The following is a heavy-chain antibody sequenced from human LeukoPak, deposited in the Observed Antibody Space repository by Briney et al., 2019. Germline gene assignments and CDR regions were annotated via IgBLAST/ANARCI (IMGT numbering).Heavy chain of an antibody. Sequence: GGSLRLSCVASGFTFTTNDMTWVRPAPGKGLEWVSSISRSSRYIFHADSVKGRFTLSRDNAKHSLYLQMNRLRAEETAVYYCATIKRYDTRRSASVGVDHWGQGTLVSVPS. CDR1: GFTFTTND. D-gene: IGHD2-15*01. CDR2: ISRSSRYI. CDR3: ATIKRYDTRRSASVGVDH. V-gene: IGHV3-21*01. J-gene: IGHJ4*02.